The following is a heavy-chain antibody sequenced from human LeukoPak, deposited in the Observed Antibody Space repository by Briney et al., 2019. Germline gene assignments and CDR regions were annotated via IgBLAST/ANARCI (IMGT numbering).Heavy chain of an antibody. CDR3: ARAHPDIVVVPAAHGTAFDI. Sequence: GGSLRLSCAASGFTFSSYAMSWVRQAPGKGLEWVSAISGSGGSTYYADSVKGRFTISRDNSKNTLYLQMNSLRAEDTAVYYCARAHPDIVVVPAAHGTAFDIWGQGTMVTVSS. CDR1: GFTFSSYA. D-gene: IGHD2-2*01. CDR2: ISGSGGST. V-gene: IGHV3-23*01. J-gene: IGHJ3*02.